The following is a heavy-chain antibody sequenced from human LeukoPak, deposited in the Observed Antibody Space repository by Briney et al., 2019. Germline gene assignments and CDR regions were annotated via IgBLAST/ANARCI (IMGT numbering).Heavy chain of an antibody. CDR1: GGSISSYY. Sequence: SETLSLTCTVSGGSISSYYWSWIRQPAGKGLEYIGRTYTTGSSNYNPSLKGRVSLSLDTSKNQFSLKLSSVTAADTAVYYCGREVRGSVSAFDIWGQGTMVTVSS. D-gene: IGHD3-10*01. J-gene: IGHJ3*02. CDR2: TYTTGSS. CDR3: GREVRGSVSAFDI. V-gene: IGHV4-4*07.